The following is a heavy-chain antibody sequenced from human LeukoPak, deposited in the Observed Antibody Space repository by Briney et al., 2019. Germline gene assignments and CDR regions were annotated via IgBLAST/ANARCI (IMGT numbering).Heavy chain of an antibody. CDR1: GFTFRSHA. J-gene: IGHJ4*02. D-gene: IGHD4/OR15-4a*01. CDR3: AKESGALGAPLYDY. V-gene: IGHV3-23*01. CDR2: IYENGGTT. Sequence: GGSLRLSCVGSGFTFRSHAMSWVRQAPEKGLEFVSGIYENGGTTYYADSVKGRFTISRDNSKNMLYLQMNSLRAEDTAVYYCAKESGALGAPLYDYWGRGILVTASS.